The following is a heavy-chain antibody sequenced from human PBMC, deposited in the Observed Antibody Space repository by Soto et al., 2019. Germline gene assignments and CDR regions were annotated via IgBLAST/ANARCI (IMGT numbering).Heavy chain of an antibody. Sequence: SETLSLTCTISGCSISSGDYYWSWIRQHPGKGLEWIGYIYYSGSTYYNPSLKSRVTISVDTSKNQFSLKLSSVTAADTAVYYCARGVNWNSYYFDYWGQGTLVTVS. CDR1: GCSISSGDYY. D-gene: IGHD1-7*01. J-gene: IGHJ4*02. V-gene: IGHV4-31*03. CDR3: ARGVNWNSYYFDY. CDR2: IYYSGST.